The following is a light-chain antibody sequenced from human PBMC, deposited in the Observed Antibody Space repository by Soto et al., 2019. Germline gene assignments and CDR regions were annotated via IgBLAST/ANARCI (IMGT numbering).Light chain of an antibody. Sequence: DIQMTQSPSSLSAFVGDRVTITCRASQDIGNFLAWYQQKPGKVPKLLIYAASTLKSAVPSRFSGSGSGTDFTLTISSLQPEDVATYYCPKCKFAPFTFGGGPKVVIK. CDR2: AAS. V-gene: IGKV1-27*01. J-gene: IGKJ4*01. CDR3: PKCKFAPFT. CDR1: QDIGNF.